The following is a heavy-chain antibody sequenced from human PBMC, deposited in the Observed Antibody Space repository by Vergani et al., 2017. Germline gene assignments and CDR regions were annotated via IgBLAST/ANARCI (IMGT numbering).Heavy chain of an antibody. CDR1: GYTFTSYG. Sequence: QVQLVQSGAEVKKPGASVKVSCKASGYTFTSYGISWVRQAPGQGLEWMGWISAYNGNTNYAQKLQGRVTMTTDTSTSTAYMELRSLRSEDTAVYYCARAAGLDIAAAGIRYFDYWGQGTLVTVSS. CDR3: ARAAGLDIAAAGIRYFDY. CDR2: ISAYNGNT. D-gene: IGHD6-13*01. J-gene: IGHJ4*02. V-gene: IGHV1-18*01.